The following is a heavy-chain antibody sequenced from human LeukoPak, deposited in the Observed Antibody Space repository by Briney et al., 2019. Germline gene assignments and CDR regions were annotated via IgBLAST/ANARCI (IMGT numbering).Heavy chain of an antibody. CDR2: INHSGST. D-gene: IGHD6-19*01. CDR1: GGSFSGYY. Sequence: SETLSLTCAVHGGSFSGYYWSWIRQPPGKGLEWIGEINHSGSTNYNPSLKSRITTSVDTSKNQFSLKLSSVTVADTAVYYCARARYSTGWFARSFFDFWGQGTLVTVSS. V-gene: IGHV4-34*01. CDR3: ARARYSTGWFARSFFDF. J-gene: IGHJ4*02.